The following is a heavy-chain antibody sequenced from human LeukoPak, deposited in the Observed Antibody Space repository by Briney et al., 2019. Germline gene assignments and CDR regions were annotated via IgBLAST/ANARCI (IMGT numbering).Heavy chain of an antibody. V-gene: IGHV4-59*11. Sequence: SETLSLTCTVSGGSISSHYWSWIRQPPGKGLEWIGYIYHSGSTNYNPSLKSRVTISVDTSKNQFSLKLSSVTAADTAVYYCARAYCGGDCYIDAFDIWGQGTMVTVSS. CDR3: ARAYCGGDCYIDAFDI. CDR1: GGSISSHY. J-gene: IGHJ3*02. CDR2: IYHSGST. D-gene: IGHD2-21*02.